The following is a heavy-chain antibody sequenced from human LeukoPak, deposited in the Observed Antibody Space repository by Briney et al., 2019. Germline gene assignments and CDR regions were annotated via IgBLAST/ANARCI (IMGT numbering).Heavy chain of an antibody. D-gene: IGHD1-1*01. CDR3: ARSSLERQTFFDY. V-gene: IGHV4-61*01. CDR1: GGSVSSGSYY. CDR2: IYYSGST. Sequence: PSETLSLTCTVSGGSVSSGSYYWSWIRQPPGKGLEWIGYIYYSGSTNYNPSLKSRVTISVDTSKNQFSLKLSSVTAADTAVYYCARSSLERQTFFDYWGQGTLVTVSS. J-gene: IGHJ4*02.